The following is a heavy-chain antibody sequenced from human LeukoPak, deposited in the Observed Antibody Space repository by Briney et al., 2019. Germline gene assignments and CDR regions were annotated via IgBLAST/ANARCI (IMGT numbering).Heavy chain of an antibody. CDR1: GFTFSSYE. Sequence: PGGSLRLSCAASGFTFSSYEMNWVRQAPGKGLEWVSYISSSGSTIYYADSVKGRFTISRDNAKNSLYLQMNSLRAEDTAVYYCARLQVHSSGYYYDAFDIWGQGTMVTVSS. V-gene: IGHV3-48*03. CDR2: ISSSGSTI. D-gene: IGHD3-22*01. CDR3: ARLQVHSSGYYYDAFDI. J-gene: IGHJ3*02.